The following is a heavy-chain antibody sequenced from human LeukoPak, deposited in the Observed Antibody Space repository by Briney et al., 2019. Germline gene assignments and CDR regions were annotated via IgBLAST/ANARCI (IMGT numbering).Heavy chain of an antibody. CDR1: GFTFSSYA. Sequence: GGSLRLSCAASGFTFSSYAMSWVRQAPGKGLEWVSAISGSGGSTYYADSVKGRFTISRDNSKNTLYLQMNSLRAEDTAVCYCAKNSGWPWYFDYWGQGTLVTVSS. D-gene: IGHD6-19*01. J-gene: IGHJ4*02. CDR2: ISGSGGST. CDR3: AKNSGWPWYFDY. V-gene: IGHV3-23*01.